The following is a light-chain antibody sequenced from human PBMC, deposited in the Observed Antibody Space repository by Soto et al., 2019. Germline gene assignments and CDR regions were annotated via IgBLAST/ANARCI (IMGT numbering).Light chain of an antibody. CDR3: QQYDTYWT. V-gene: IGKV1-5*03. CDR1: HSISSS. J-gene: IGKJ1*01. CDR2: EAS. Sequence: DIPMTQSPSTLSASVGDRVTITCRASHSISSSLAWYQQKPGKAPKVLIYEASNLERGVPARFSGGGFGTDFTRTISSLQPDDFATYYCQQYDTYWTFGQGTKVEIK.